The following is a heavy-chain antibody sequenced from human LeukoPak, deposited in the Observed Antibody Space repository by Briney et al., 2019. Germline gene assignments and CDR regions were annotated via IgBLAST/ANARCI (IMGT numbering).Heavy chain of an antibody. CDR1: GGSFSGYY. D-gene: IGHD2-2*01. CDR3: ARVLRPAGFDY. V-gene: IGHV4-34*01. Sequence: PSETLSLTCAVYGGSFSGYYWSWIRQPPGKGLEWIGEINHSGSTNYNPSLKSRVTISVDTSKNQFSLKLSSVTAADTAVYYCARVLRPAGFDYWGQGTLVTVSS. J-gene: IGHJ4*02. CDR2: INHSGST.